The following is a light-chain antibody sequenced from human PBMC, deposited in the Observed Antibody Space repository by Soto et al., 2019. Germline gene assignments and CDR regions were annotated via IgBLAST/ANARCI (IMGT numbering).Light chain of an antibody. J-gene: IGKJ2*01. CDR2: GAS. Sequence: EIVLTQSPGTLSLSPGETATLSCRASQSVISTYSAWYQQKPGQAPRLLIYGASSRATGIPDRFSGSESGTEFTLTITRLEPEDFALYYCQQYDSSSRYTFGQGTKLEIK. V-gene: IGKV3-20*01. CDR3: QQYDSSSRYT. CDR1: QSVISTY.